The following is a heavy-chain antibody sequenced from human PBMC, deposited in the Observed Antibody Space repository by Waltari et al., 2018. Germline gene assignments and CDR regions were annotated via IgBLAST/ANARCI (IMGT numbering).Heavy chain of an antibody. CDR2: INHSGST. J-gene: IGHJ4*02. CDR1: GGSFSGYY. D-gene: IGHD5-18*01. CDR3: ARGVVWLPAFGY. Sequence: QVQLQQWGAGLLKPSETLSLTCAVYGGSFSGYYWSWIRQPPGKGLEWIGEINHSGSTSYNPALKSRVTISVDTSNNQFSLKLSSVTAADTAVYYCARGVVWLPAFGYWGQGTLVTVSS. V-gene: IGHV4-34*01.